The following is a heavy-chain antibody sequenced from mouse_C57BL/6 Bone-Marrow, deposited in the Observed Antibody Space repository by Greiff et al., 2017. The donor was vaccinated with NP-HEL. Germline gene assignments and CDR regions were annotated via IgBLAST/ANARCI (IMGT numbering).Heavy chain of an antibody. CDR2: INPNNGGT. Sequence: VQLQQSGPELVKPGASVKISCKASGYTFTDYYMNWVKQSHGKSLEWIGDINPNNGGTSYNQKFKGKATLTVDKSSSTAYMELRSLTSEDSAVYYCASGGYDPYAMDYWGQGTSVTVSS. J-gene: IGHJ4*01. CDR3: ASGGYDPYAMDY. D-gene: IGHD2-3*01. V-gene: IGHV1-26*01. CDR1: GYTFTDYY.